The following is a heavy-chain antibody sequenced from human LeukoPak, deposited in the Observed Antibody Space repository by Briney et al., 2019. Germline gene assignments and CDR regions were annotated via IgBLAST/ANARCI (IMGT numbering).Heavy chain of an antibody. CDR3: ARAIVGTYFDHYYFDY. D-gene: IGHD1-26*01. V-gene: IGHV1-2*02. CDR2: INPNSGGT. CDR1: GNTFTGYY. J-gene: IGHJ4*02. Sequence: ASVKVSCKASGNTFTGYYIHWVRQAPGQGLEWMGWINPNSGGTNYAQKFQGRVTMTRDTSISTAYMELSRLRSDDTAVYYCARAIVGTYFDHYYFDYWGQGTLVPVSS.